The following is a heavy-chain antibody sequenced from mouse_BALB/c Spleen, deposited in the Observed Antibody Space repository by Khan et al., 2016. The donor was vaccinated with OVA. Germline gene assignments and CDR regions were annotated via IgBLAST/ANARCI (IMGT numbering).Heavy chain of an antibody. V-gene: IGHV5-6-5*01. CDR1: GFTFSNYG. Sequence: EVQLVESGGGLVKPGGSLKVSCAASGFTFSNYGMSWVRQTPEKRMDWVASISSGGNTYYIDSVKGRFTISSDNFRNILYLQMSSLRSEDTAMYYCARDYWFVYWGQGTLVTVSA. CDR3: ARDYWFVY. CDR2: ISSGGNT. J-gene: IGHJ3*01.